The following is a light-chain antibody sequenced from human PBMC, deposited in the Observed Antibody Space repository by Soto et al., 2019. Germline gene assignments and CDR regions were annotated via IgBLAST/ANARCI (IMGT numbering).Light chain of an antibody. J-gene: IGLJ2*01. CDR2: DVS. CDR1: SSDVGGYNY. CDR3: SSYTSSSTLDVV. V-gene: IGLV2-14*01. Sequence: QSVLTQPASVPGSPGQSITISCTGTSSDVGGYNYVSWYQQHPGKAPKLMIYDVSNRPSGVSNRFSGSKSGNTASLTISGLQAEDEADYYCSSYTSSSTLDVVFGGGTQLTVL.